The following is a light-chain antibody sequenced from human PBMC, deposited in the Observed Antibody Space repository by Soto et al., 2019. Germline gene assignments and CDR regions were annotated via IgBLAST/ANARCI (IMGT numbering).Light chain of an antibody. J-gene: IGLJ2*01. CDR2: LNSDGRH. CDR1: SGHSSYA. Sequence: QLVLTQSPSASASLGASVKLTCTLSSGHSSYAIAWHQQQPEKGPRYLMNLNSDGRHSKGDGIPDRFSGSSSGAERYLTISSLQSEDEADYYCQTWGTGVVVFGGGTQLTVL. CDR3: QTWGTGVVV. V-gene: IGLV4-69*01.